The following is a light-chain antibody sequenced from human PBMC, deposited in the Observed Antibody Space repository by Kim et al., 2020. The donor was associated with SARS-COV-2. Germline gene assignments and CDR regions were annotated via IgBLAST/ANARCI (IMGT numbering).Light chain of an antibody. CDR2: GKN. V-gene: IGLV3-19*01. J-gene: IGLJ1*01. CDR1: SLRRYY. Sequence: LGQAVSITCQGDSLRRYYASWYQQKQGQAPVLVIYGKNHRPSGIPDRFSGSSSVNTASLTITWDQAEDEADYYCNSRDSSGNHHYVFGTGTKVTVL. CDR3: NSRDSSGNHHYV.